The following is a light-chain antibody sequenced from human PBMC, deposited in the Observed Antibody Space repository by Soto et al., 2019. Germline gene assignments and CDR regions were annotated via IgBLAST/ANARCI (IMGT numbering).Light chain of an antibody. CDR1: QSISSW. V-gene: IGKV1-5*03. J-gene: IGKJ2*01. Sequence: DIQMTQSPSTLSASVGDRVTITCRASQSISSWLAWYQQKLGKAPKLLIYKASTLESGVPSRFSGSGSGTEFTLTISSLQPDDLATYYCQQYSSYSTFGQGTKLEIK. CDR2: KAS. CDR3: QQYSSYST.